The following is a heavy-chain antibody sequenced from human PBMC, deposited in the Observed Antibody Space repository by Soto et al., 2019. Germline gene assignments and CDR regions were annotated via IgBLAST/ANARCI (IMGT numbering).Heavy chain of an antibody. CDR3: ASGEQWLRDY. CDR1: GGSIGSYY. D-gene: IGHD6-19*01. J-gene: IGHJ4*02. Sequence: QMQLQESGPGLVKPSETLSLTCTVYGGSIGSYYWSWIRQPPGKGLEWIGYIYYSGITKHNPSLKLRVTMSVDTSKNRFSLKLNAVAASDTAVYYCASGEQWLRDYWGPGSLVTVSS. V-gene: IGHV4-59*01. CDR2: IYYSGIT.